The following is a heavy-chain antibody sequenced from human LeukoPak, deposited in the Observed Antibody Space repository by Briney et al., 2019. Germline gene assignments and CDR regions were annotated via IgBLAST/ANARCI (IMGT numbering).Heavy chain of an antibody. CDR1: GCSISRYY. D-gene: IGHD3-10*01. J-gene: IGHJ4*02. CDR3: ARYITMVRGVTRYFDY. V-gene: IGHV4-59*01. CDR2: VYYSGST. Sequence: PSETLSLTCTVSGCSISRYYWSWIRQPPGKGLEGIGYVYYSGSTNYNPSLKSRVTISVDTSKNQFSLKLSSVTAADTAVYYCARYITMVRGVTRYFDYWGQGTLVTVSS.